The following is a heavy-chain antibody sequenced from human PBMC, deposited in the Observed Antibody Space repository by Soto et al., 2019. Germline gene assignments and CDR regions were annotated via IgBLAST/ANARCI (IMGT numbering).Heavy chain of an antibody. Sequence: GGSLRLSCAASGFTFSTYGMQWVRQAPGKGLEWVAVISYDGYLKYYVDAVKGRFTVARDNSKNTLFLEMNSLRVEDTAVYFCAKDFKVSGSHYGTLNYYYGMDVWGQGTTVTVSS. V-gene: IGHV3-30*18. J-gene: IGHJ6*02. D-gene: IGHD3-10*01. CDR1: GFTFSTYG. CDR3: AKDFKVSGSHYGTLNYYYGMDV. CDR2: ISYDGYLK.